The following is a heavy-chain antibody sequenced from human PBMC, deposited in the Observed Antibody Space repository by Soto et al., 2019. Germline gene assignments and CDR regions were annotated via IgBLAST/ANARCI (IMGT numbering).Heavy chain of an antibody. J-gene: IGHJ4*02. D-gene: IGHD2-8*01. CDR3: ANARCTTSNCYVPDY. V-gene: IGHV3-74*01. CDR1: GFTFSRRS. Sequence: GGSLRLSCAASGFTFSRRSMHWVRQAPGKGLVWVSAISSGGGDSTYADSVQGRFTSSGDNAKKTLYLQMNRLRVEDTAVYYCANARCTTSNCYVPDYWGQGTVVTVSS. CDR2: ISSGGGDS.